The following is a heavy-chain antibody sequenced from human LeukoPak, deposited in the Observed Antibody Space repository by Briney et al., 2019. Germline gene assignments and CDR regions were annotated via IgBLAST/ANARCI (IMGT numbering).Heavy chain of an antibody. V-gene: IGHV3-30*18. CDR3: AKDCCCSTTSCYVHYFDR. Sequence: GGSLRLSCAASGFTFSSYAMHWVRQAPGKGLEWVAVISYDGNSEYYTDSVKGRFTISRDNSKSTLFLQMNSLRAEDTAVYFCAKDCCCSTTSCYVHYFDRWGQGTLVTVSS. J-gene: IGHJ4*02. CDR2: ISYDGNSE. D-gene: IGHD2-2*01. CDR1: GFTFSSYA.